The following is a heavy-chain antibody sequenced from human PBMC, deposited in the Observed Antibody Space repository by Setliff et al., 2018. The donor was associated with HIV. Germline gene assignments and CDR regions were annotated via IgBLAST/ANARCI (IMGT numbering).Heavy chain of an antibody. Sequence: ASVKVSCKASGYTFTSYYMHWVRQAPGQGLEWMGIINPSGGSTGYAQKFQGRVTMTRDTSTSTVYMELSSLRSEDTAVYYCARLEYYYDSSGYYYDYWGQGTLVTVSS. CDR1: GYTFTSYY. V-gene: IGHV1-46*01. D-gene: IGHD3-22*01. J-gene: IGHJ4*02. CDR2: INPSGGST. CDR3: ARLEYYYDSSGYYYDY.